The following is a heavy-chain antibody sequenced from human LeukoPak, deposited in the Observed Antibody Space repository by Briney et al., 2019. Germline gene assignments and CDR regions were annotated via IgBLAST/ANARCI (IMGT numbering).Heavy chain of an antibody. CDR3: AQVRADFGRYFGS. CDR2: IRGSGEST. Sequence: GGSLRLSCAASGFTYSSYAMSWVRQAPGRGLEWVSSIRGSGESTYYTDSVKGRFTISRDTSQNTLYLQMNSLRGEDTAVYYCAQVRADFGRYFGSWGRGTLVTVSS. J-gene: IGHJ4*02. CDR1: GFTYSSYA. V-gene: IGHV3-23*01. D-gene: IGHD3-9*01.